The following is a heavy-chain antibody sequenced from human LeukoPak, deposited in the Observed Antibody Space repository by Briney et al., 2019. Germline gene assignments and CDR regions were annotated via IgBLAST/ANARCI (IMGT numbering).Heavy chain of an antibody. Sequence: ASVKVSCKASGYTFTGYYMHWVRQAPGQGLEWMGWINPNSGGTNYAQKFQGRVTMTRDTSISTAYMELSRLRSDDTAVYYCARGGDYDILTGYYTPSGFDYWGQGTLVTVSS. V-gene: IGHV1-2*02. CDR1: GYTFTGYY. CDR3: ARGGDYDILTGYYTPSGFDY. J-gene: IGHJ4*02. D-gene: IGHD3-9*01. CDR2: INPNSGGT.